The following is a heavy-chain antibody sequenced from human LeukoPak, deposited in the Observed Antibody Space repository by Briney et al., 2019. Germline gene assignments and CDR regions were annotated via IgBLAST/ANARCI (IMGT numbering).Heavy chain of an antibody. Sequence: GGSLRLSCAASGFTFSSFSMIWVRQAPGKGLEWVSSTSSSSAYTFYAESGKGRFTISRDNAKNSLFLQMNSLRAEDTAMYYCAKGTKPVTTIPDYWGQGILVTVSS. V-gene: IGHV3-21*04. CDR2: TSSSSAYT. J-gene: IGHJ4*02. CDR1: GFTFSSFS. D-gene: IGHD1/OR15-1a*01. CDR3: AKGTKPVTTIPDY.